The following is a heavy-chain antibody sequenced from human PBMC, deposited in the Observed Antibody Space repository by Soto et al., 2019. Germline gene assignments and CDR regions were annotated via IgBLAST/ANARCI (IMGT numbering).Heavy chain of an antibody. CDR3: ARETYYSVHVICNLNL. CDR2: VSSEGGTQ. CDR1: GFTFSTYA. D-gene: IGHD3-10*01. Sequence: QVQLVESGGGVVQPGGSLRLSCAASGFTFSTYAMQWVRQAPGKGLEWVAVVSSEGGTQFYADSVKGRFTISRDNSKNSLYLHMSSLTIEDAAIYYWARETYYSVHVICNLNLWGRGTLVSVSS. J-gene: IGHJ2*01. V-gene: IGHV3-30-3*01.